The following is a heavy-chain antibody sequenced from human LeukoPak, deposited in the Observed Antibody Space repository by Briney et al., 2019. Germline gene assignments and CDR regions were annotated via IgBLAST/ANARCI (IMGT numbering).Heavy chain of an antibody. Sequence: SETLSLTCTVSGGSISSYYWSWIRQPPGKGLEWIGYIYYSGSTNYNPSLKSRVTISVDTSKNQFSLKLSSVTAADTALYYCARDQYDDVAFDPWGQGTLVTVPS. D-gene: IGHD1-1*01. CDR2: IYYSGST. J-gene: IGHJ5*02. CDR3: ARDQYDDVAFDP. V-gene: IGHV4-59*12. CDR1: GGSISSYY.